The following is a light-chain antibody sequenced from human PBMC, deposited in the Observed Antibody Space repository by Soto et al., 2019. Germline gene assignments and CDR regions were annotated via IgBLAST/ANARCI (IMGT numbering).Light chain of an antibody. CDR3: AAWDDSLNGLYV. J-gene: IGLJ1*01. CDR1: SSNIGSNT. V-gene: IGLV1-44*01. CDR2: SNN. Sequence: VLTQPPSASGTPGQRVTISCSGSSSNIGSNTVNWYQQLPGTAPKLLIYSNNQRPSGVPDRFSGSKSGTSASLATSGLQSEDEADYYCAAWDDSLNGLYVFGTGTKVTVL.